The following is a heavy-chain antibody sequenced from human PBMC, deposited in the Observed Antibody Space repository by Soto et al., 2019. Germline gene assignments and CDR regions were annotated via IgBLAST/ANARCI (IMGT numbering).Heavy chain of an antibody. CDR2: ISGSGGTA. Sequence: EVQLLESGGGSVQPGGSLRLSCAASGFTFSSYAMHWVRRPPGKGLEWVSSISGSGGTAYYADSVKGRFSISRDSLVNTPYLQMNSLRAEDRGVYYCAKGRGKTWNFDYWGQGTLVTVSP. D-gene: IGHD3-10*01. CDR1: GFTFSSYA. J-gene: IGHJ4*02. V-gene: IGHV3-23*01. CDR3: AKGRGKTWNFDY.